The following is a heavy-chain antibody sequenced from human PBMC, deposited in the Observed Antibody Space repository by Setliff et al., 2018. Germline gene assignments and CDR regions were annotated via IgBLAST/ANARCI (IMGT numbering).Heavy chain of an antibody. CDR2: IFTSGST. CDR3: ARSIAAAATKF. D-gene: IGHD6-25*01. J-gene: IGHJ4*02. V-gene: IGHV4-4*09. CDR1: GGSVSTFY. Sequence: SETLSLTCNVSGGSVSTFYWTWIRQPPGKGLEWIGYIFTSGSTQYNPSLKSRATISRDTSSNQFSLRLTSMTAADTGVYYCARSIAAAATKFWGQGTAVTVSS.